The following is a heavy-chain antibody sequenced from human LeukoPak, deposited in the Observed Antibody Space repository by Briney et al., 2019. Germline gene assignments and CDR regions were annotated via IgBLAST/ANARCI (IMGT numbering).Heavy chain of an antibody. V-gene: IGHV3-7*03. D-gene: IGHD3-16*01. J-gene: IGHJ5*02. CDR2: IKQDGSEK. CDR1: GFTFSSYW. Sequence: GGSLRLSCAASGFTFSSYWMSWVRQAPGKGLEWVANIKQDGSEKYYVDSVKGRFTISRDNAKNSLYLQMNSLRPDDTALYYCAKDGGGNWFDPWGQGTLVTVSS. CDR3: AKDGGGNWFDP.